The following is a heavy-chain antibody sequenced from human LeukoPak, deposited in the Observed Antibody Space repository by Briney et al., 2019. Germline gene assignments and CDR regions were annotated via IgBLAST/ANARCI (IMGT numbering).Heavy chain of an antibody. J-gene: IGHJ4*02. V-gene: IGHV4-34*01. D-gene: IGHD3-10*01. CDR2: INHSGST. CDR1: GGSFSGYY. CDR3: ARRLVRGVRLL. Sequence: SETLSLTCAVYGGSFSGYYWSWIRQPPGKGLEWIGEINHSGSTNYNPSLKSRVTISVDTSKNQFSLKLSSVTAADTAVYYCARRLVRGVRLLWGQGTLVTVSS.